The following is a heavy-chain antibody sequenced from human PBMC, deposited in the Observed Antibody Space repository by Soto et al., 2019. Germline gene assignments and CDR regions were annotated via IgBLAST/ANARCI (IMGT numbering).Heavy chain of an antibody. CDR2: IKHDTSEA. D-gene: IGHD3-16*02. CDR3: ARDGLLFSGPYRPSRFDY. CDR1: GFKFSNYW. V-gene: IGHV3-7*03. J-gene: IGHJ4*02. Sequence: EVQLVESGGGLVQPGRSLRLSCAASGFKFSNYWMSWVRQAPGKGLEWVGNIKHDTSEAHYADSVKGRFTITRDNIKNFIFLQINGLRAADTASYYCARDGLLFSGPYRPSRFDYWGLGTLVTVSS.